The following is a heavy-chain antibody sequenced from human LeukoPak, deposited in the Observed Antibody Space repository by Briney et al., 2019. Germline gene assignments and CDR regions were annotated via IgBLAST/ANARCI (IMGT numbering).Heavy chain of an antibody. J-gene: IGHJ6*02. CDR3: ATEGSAAYSYYYGMDV. CDR2: FDPEDGET. CDR1: GHTLTELS. Sequence: ASVKVSCKVSGHTLTELSMHWVRQAPGKGLEWMGGFDPEDGETIYAQKFQGRVTMTEDTSTDTAYMELSSLRSEDTAVYYCATEGSAAYSYYYGMDVWGQGTTVTVSS. D-gene: IGHD3-16*01. V-gene: IGHV1-24*01.